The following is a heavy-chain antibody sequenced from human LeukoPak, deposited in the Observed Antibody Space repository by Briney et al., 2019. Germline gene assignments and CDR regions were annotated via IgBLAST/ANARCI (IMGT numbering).Heavy chain of an antibody. CDR1: GFTFSSYW. V-gene: IGHV3-7*01. CDR3: ARETSDYFDY. CDR2: IKVDGSDT. Sequence: GGSLRLSCAASGFTFSSYWMNWVRQAPGKGLEWVANIKVDGSDTYYADSVKGRFTISRDNAKNTLYLQMNSLRAEDTAVYYCARETSDYFDYWGQGTLVTVSS. J-gene: IGHJ4*02. D-gene: IGHD3-22*01.